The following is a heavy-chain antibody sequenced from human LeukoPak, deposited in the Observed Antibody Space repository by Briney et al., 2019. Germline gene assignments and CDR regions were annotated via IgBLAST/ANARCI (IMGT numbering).Heavy chain of an antibody. D-gene: IGHD2-2*01. CDR2: INPNSGGT. CDR3: AREPDELLSKGGY. CDR1: GYTFTGYY. V-gene: IGHV1-2*02. J-gene: IGHJ4*02. Sequence: GASVKVSCKASGYTFTGYYMHWVRQAPRQGLEWMGWINPNSGGTNYAQKFQGRVTMTRDTSINTAYMELSRLRSDDTAVYYCAREPDELLSKGGYWGQGTLVTVSS.